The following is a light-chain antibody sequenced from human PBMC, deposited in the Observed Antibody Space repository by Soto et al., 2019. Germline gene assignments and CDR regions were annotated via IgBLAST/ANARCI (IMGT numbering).Light chain of an antibody. CDR2: DAS. J-gene: IGKJ1*01. CDR1: QSVSSN. V-gene: IGKV3-15*01. Sequence: EKVMTQSPATLSVSPGERATLSCSASQSVSSNLAWYQQKPGQAPRLLIYDASTRATGIPARFSGSGSGTEFTLTISSLQSEDLAVYYCQQYDDWPETFGQGTKVEI. CDR3: QQYDDWPET.